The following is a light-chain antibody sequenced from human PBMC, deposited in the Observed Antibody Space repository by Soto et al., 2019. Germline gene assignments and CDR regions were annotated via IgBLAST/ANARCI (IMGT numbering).Light chain of an antibody. Sequence: NVLTQSPTTLSSSPGERCTLSCRASQSVDNYLDWYQQKNGQXPRXXIYESSNRATGIPARFSAIVYGTDAIITLRCLEAEDGPVDEGQQRSDWTQTFGQGTKVEIK. CDR2: ESS. CDR1: QSVDNY. CDR3: QQRSDWTQT. V-gene: IGKV3-11*01. J-gene: IGKJ1*01.